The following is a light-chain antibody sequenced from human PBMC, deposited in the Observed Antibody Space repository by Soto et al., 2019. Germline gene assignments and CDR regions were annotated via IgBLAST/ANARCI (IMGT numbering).Light chain of an antibody. V-gene: IGKV3-20*01. Sequence: PVQRATLSCRASRSVSNNYLAWYQQKPGQAPRLLIYGTSDRATGTPDRFSGSGSGTDFTLTISRLEPEDSAVYYCQQFDDSVTFGQGTKVDIK. J-gene: IGKJ1*01. CDR3: QQFDDSVT. CDR1: RSVSNNY. CDR2: GTS.